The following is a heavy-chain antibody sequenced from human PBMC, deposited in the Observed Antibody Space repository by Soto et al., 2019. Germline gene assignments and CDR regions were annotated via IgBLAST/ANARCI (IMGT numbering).Heavy chain of an antibody. J-gene: IGHJ6*02. CDR2: ISYDGSNK. D-gene: IGHD3-3*01. CDR1: GFTFSSYA. V-gene: IGHV3-30-3*01. Sequence: QVQLVESGGGVVQPGRSLRLSCAASGFTFSSYAMHWVRQAPGKGLEWVAVISYDGSNKYYADSVKGLFTISRDNSKTTLYLQMISLRAEDTAVYYCARGGLRFLVWLAYGMDVWGQGTTVTVSS. CDR3: ARGGLRFLVWLAYGMDV.